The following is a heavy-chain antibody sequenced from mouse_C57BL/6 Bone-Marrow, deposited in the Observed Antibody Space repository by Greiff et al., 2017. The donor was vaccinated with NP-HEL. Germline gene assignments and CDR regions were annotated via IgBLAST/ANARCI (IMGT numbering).Heavy chain of an antibody. CDR3: ARLYGYDRFAY. D-gene: IGHD2-2*01. Sequence: DVQLVESGGGLVKPGGSLKLSCAASGFTFSSYTMSWVRQTPEKRLEWVATISGGGGNTYYPDSVKGRFTISRDNAKNTLYLQMSSLRSEDTALYYCARLYGYDRFAYWGQGTLVTVSA. CDR1: GFTFSSYT. CDR2: ISGGGGNT. V-gene: IGHV5-9*01. J-gene: IGHJ3*01.